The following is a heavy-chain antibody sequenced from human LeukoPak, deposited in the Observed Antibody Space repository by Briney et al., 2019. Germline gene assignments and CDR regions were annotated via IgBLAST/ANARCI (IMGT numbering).Heavy chain of an antibody. V-gene: IGHV3-23*01. CDR2: ISGSGGST. CDR1: GFTFSSYA. D-gene: IGHD2-2*01. J-gene: IGHJ4*02. Sequence: PGGSLRLSCAASGFTFSSYAMSWVRQAPGEGLEWVSAISGSGGSTYYADSVKGRFTISRDNSKNTLYLQMNSLRAEDTAVYYCAKQSRPAVRGGFDYWGQGTLVTVSS. CDR3: AKQSRPAVRGGFDY.